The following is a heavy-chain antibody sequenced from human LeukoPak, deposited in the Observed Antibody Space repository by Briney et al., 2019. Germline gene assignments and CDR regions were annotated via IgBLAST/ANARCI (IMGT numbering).Heavy chain of an antibody. V-gene: IGHV3-23*01. Sequence: GGSLRLSCAASGFTFSSYAMSWVRQAPGKGLEWVSAIGGSGSSTSYADSVKGPSTISRDNSKNTLYLQMNSLRAEDTAVYYCAKELYSGYGPFDYWGQGTLVTVSS. CDR3: AKELYSGYGPFDY. J-gene: IGHJ4*02. CDR1: GFTFSSYA. D-gene: IGHD5-12*01. CDR2: IGGSGSST.